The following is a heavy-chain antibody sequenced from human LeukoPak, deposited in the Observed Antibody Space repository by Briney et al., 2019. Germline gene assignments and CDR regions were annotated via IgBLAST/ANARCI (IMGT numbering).Heavy chain of an antibody. CDR2: INPNSGGT. J-gene: IGHJ2*01. CDR1: GYTFTCYY. Sequence: ASVKVSCKASGYTFTCYYMHWVRQAPGRGLEWMGWINPNSGGTNYAQKFQGWVTMTRDTSISTAYMELSRLRSDDTAVYYCARALIYDSLYWYFDLWGRGTLVTVSS. V-gene: IGHV1-2*04. D-gene: IGHD3-22*01. CDR3: ARALIYDSLYWYFDL.